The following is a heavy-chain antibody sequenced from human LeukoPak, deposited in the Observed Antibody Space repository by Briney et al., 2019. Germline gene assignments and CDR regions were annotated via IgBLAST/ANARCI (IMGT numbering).Heavy chain of an antibody. J-gene: IGHJ4*02. CDR1: GGSVSSGSYY. V-gene: IGHV4-61*01. CDR2: IYYSGST. CDR3: ARSVSNYGSDYFDY. Sequence: PSETLSLTCAVSGGSVSSGSYYWSWIRQPPGKGLEWIGYIYYSGSTNYNPSLKSRVTISVDTSKNQFSLKLSSVTAADTAVCYCARSVSNYGSDYFDYWGQGTLVTVSS. D-gene: IGHD4-17*01.